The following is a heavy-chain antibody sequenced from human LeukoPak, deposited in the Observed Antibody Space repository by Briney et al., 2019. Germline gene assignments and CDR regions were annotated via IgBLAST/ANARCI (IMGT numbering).Heavy chain of an antibody. V-gene: IGHV3-30*02. D-gene: IGHD6-13*01. J-gene: IGHJ4*02. Sequence: GGALRLSCAASGFTLSSYGMHWVRQAPGKGLEWVAFIRYDGISKYYADSVKGRFTISRDNSKNTLYLQMNTLRADDTAVYYCAKDHGSSDWYYFDYWGQGTLVTVSS. CDR3: AKDHGSSDWYYFDY. CDR1: GFTLSSYG. CDR2: IRYDGISK.